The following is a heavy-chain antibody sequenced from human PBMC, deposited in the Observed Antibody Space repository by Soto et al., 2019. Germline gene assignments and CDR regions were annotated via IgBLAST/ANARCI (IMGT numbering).Heavy chain of an antibody. V-gene: IGHV3-30-3*01. Sequence: QVQLVESGGGVVQPGRSLRLSCAASGFTFSSYAMHWVRQAPGKGLEWVAVISYDGSNKYYADSVKGRFTISRDNSKNTLYLQMNSLRAEDTAVYYCARVVRAVSVYYYYYGMDVWGQGTTVTVSS. CDR3: ARVVRAVSVYYYYYGMDV. CDR1: GFTFSSYA. D-gene: IGHD3-10*01. J-gene: IGHJ6*02. CDR2: ISYDGSNK.